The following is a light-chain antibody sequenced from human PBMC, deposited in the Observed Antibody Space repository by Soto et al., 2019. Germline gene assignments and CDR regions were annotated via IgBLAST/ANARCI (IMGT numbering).Light chain of an antibody. Sequence: DIVMTQSPLSLPVTPGEPASISCRSSQSLLHSNGYNYLDWYLQKPGQSPQLLIYLGSNRASGVPDRFSGSGSGTDFTLKISRVEAEDVGVYYCMQGTQWHITFGQGTRME. CDR1: QSLLHSNGYNY. CDR2: LGS. J-gene: IGKJ5*01. CDR3: MQGTQWHIT. V-gene: IGKV2-28*01.